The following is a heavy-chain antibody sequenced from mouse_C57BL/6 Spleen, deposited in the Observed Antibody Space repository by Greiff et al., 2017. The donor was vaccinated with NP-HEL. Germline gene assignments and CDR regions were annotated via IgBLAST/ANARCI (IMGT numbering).Heavy chain of an antibody. Sequence: EVQLQQSGAELVKPGASVKLSCTASGFNIKDYYMHWVKQRTEQGLEWIGRIDPEDGETKYAPKFQGKATITAYISSNTAYLQLSSLTSEDTAVYYCARGGSSYGSAMDYWGQGTSVTVSS. D-gene: IGHD1-1*01. V-gene: IGHV14-2*01. CDR3: ARGGSSYGSAMDY. J-gene: IGHJ4*01. CDR2: IDPEDGET. CDR1: GFNIKDYY.